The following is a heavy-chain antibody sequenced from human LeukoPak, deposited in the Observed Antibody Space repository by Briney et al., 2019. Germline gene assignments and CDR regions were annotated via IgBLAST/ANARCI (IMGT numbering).Heavy chain of an antibody. D-gene: IGHD3-10*01. CDR2: INHSGST. CDR3: ARGGYYGSGNDFRFDP. CDR1: GFTFSSYS. J-gene: IGHJ5*02. V-gene: IGHV4-34*01. Sequence: PGGSLRLSCAASGFTFSSYSMNWVRQPPGKGLEWIGEINHSGSTNYNPSLKSRVTISVDTSKNQFSLKLSSVTAADTAVYYCARGGYYGSGNDFRFDPWGQGTLVTVSS.